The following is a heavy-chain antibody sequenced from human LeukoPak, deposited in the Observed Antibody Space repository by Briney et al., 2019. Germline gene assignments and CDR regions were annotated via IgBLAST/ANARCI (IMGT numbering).Heavy chain of an antibody. CDR3: ARGPSGYHNT. Sequence: QSGGSLRLSCAASGFIFSHHGMNWVRQAPGKGLEWVSGIRTDGVTTYYADSVKGRFTISRDNSKNTLYLQMNSLRAEDTAVYYCARGPSGYHNTGGQGTLVTVSS. J-gene: IGHJ4*02. CDR2: IRTDGVTT. V-gene: IGHV3-23*01. D-gene: IGHD5-12*01. CDR1: GFIFSHHG.